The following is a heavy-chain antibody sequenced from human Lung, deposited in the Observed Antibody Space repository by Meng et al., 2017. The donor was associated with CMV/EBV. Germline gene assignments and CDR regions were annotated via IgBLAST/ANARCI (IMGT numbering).Heavy chain of an antibody. Sequence: ASXXVSCKASGFFFTGYYMHWVRQAPGQGLEWMGWINPNSGGTKYAQKFQGRVTMTRDTSIRTAYMELRSLRSDDTAVYYCAREAGGSGYDFVDYWGQGTLVTVSS. V-gene: IGHV1-2*02. CDR1: GFFFTGYY. CDR3: AREAGGSGYDFVDY. J-gene: IGHJ4*02. CDR2: INPNSGGT. D-gene: IGHD5-12*01.